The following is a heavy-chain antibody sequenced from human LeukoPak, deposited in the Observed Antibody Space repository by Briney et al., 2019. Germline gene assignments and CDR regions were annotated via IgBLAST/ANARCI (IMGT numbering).Heavy chain of an antibody. J-gene: IGHJ6*03. D-gene: IGHD3-3*01. CDR1: GYSISSGYY. CDR3: ARRVTTDFWSGYYENYYYYMDV. V-gene: IGHV4-61*01. Sequence: SETLSLTCAVSGYSISSGYYWSWIRPPPGKGLEWIGYIYYSGSTNYNPSLKSRVTISVDTSKNQFSLKLSSVTAADTAVYYCARRVTTDFWSGYYENYYYYMDVWGKGTTVTVSS. CDR2: IYYSGST.